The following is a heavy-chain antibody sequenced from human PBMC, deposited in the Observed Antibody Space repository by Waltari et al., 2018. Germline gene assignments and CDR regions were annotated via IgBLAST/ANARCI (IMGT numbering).Heavy chain of an antibody. V-gene: IGHV1-69*08. D-gene: IGHD3-16*01. CDR1: GGTFSSYA. CDR2: IIPIFGTA. J-gene: IGHJ4*02. CDR3: ARSDLMITFGGVPDY. Sequence: QVQLVQSGAEVKKPGSSVKVSCKASGGTFSSYAISWVRQAPGQGLEWMGRIIPIFGTANYAQKCQGRVTITADKSTSTAYMELSSLRSEDTAVYYCARSDLMITFGGVPDYWGQGTLVTVSS.